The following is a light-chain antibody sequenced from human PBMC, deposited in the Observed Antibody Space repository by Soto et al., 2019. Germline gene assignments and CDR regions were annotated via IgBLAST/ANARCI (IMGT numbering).Light chain of an antibody. CDR2: EVN. CDR1: SSAVGGYKY. Sequence: QSALTQPPSASGSPGQSVTISCTGTSSAVGGYKYVSWYQQHPGKAPKLMIFEVNKRPSGVPDRFSGSKSGNTASLTVSGLQAEDEADYYCCSYAGINNLGVFGTGTKLTVL. J-gene: IGLJ1*01. V-gene: IGLV2-8*01. CDR3: CSYAGINNLGV.